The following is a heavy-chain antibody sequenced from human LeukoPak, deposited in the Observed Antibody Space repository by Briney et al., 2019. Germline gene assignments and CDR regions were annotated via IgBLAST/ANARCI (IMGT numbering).Heavy chain of an antibody. CDR3: ARDLGNYYYYYGMDV. CDR2: IYGGGAT. Sequence: GGSLRLSCAASGFTFSSYGMHWVRQAPGKGLEWVSVIYGGGATNYADSVKGRFTISRDNSKNTLYLQMNSLRAEDTAVYYCARDLGNYYYYYGMDVWGQGTTVTVSS. J-gene: IGHJ6*02. D-gene: IGHD7-27*01. V-gene: IGHV3-NL1*01. CDR1: GFTFSSYG.